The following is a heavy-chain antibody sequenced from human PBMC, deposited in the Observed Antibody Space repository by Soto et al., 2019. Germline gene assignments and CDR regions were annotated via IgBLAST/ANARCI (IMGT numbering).Heavy chain of an antibody. CDR3: ATESMIVAPGTPNFDY. Sequence: EVQLLESGGGLVQPGGSLRLSCAASGFTFSSYAMSWVRQAPGKGLEWVSAISGSGGSTYYADSVKGRFTISRDNSKNTLYLQMNSPRAEDTAVYYCATESMIVAPGTPNFDYWGQGTLVTVSS. V-gene: IGHV3-23*01. CDR2: ISGSGGST. J-gene: IGHJ4*02. D-gene: IGHD3-22*01. CDR1: GFTFSSYA.